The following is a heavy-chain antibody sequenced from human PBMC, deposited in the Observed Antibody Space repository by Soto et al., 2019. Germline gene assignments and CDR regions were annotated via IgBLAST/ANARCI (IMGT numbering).Heavy chain of an antibody. CDR2: IYAGDSRT. CDR1: GYSFTNYW. V-gene: IGHV5-51*03. D-gene: IGHD4-17*01. CDR3: TRDLDYGGNSAALDI. Sequence: EVQLVQSGAEVQKPGESLKISCQGFGYSFTNYWIAWVRQMPGKGLEWMGIIYAGDSRTRYSPSFEGQVTISADRSISTAYLQWSSLKASDTAMYYCTRDLDYGGNSAALDIWGQGTLVTVSS. J-gene: IGHJ3*02.